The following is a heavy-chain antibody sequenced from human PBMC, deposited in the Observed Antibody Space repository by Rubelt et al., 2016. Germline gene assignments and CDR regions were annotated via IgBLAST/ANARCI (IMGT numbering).Heavy chain of an antibody. CDR3: AKGPKFVNYFDY. Sequence: AVSGFTFVDYGMHWVRQAPGKGLEWVAILSYDGGPLKYGDPVKGRLTVSRDLSKNTFYLQMDSLRVEDTAVYYCAKGPKFVNYFDYWGQGNLVTVSA. CDR1: GFTFVDYG. CDR2: LSYDGGPL. J-gene: IGHJ4*02. V-gene: IGHV3-30*18.